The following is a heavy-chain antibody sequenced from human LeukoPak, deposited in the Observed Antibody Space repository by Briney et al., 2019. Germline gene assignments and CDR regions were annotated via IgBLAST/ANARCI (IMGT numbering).Heavy chain of an antibody. CDR2: IRQDGSER. CDR1: GFIFSNYW. J-gene: IGHJ4*02. D-gene: IGHD5-12*01. Sequence: SGGSLRLSCAASGFIFSNYWMTWVRQAPGKGLEWVAHIRQDGSERHYVDSVKDRFTISRDNAKNSLDLQMDSLRAEDTAVYYCARDWGSTGYDLYDSWGQGTLVTVPS. V-gene: IGHV3-7*01. CDR3: ARDWGSTGYDLYDS.